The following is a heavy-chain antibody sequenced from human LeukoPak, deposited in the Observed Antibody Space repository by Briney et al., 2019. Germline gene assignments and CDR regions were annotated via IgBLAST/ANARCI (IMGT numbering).Heavy chain of an antibody. Sequence: SETLSLTCTVSGGSISSYYWGWIRQPPGKGLEWIGTIYHSGSTYYKPSLKSRITISVDTSKNQFSLKLSSVTAADTAVYYCARVGYYPDYYMDVWGKGTTVTVSS. CDR1: GGSISSYY. J-gene: IGHJ6*03. V-gene: IGHV4-38-2*02. CDR2: IYHSGST. D-gene: IGHD2-21*01. CDR3: ARVGYYPDYYMDV.